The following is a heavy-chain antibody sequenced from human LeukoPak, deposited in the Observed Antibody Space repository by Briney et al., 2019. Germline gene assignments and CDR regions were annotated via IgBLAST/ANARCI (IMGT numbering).Heavy chain of an antibody. D-gene: IGHD6-6*01. V-gene: IGHV3-20*04. J-gene: IGHJ5*02. CDR3: ARDPTKRIAARPTAFDP. CDR1: GFTFDDYG. Sequence: GGSLRLSCAASGFTFDDYGMSWVRQAPGKGLEWVSGINWNGGSTGYADSVKGRFTISRDNAKNSLYLQMNSLRAEDTALYYCARDPTKRIAARPTAFDPWGQGTLVTVSS. CDR2: INWNGGST.